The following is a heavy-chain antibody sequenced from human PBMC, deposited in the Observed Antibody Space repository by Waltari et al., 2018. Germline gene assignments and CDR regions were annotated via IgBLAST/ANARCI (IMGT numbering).Heavy chain of an antibody. J-gene: IGHJ4*02. V-gene: IGHV4-38-2*01. D-gene: IGHD4-17*01. CDR2: VYHCGGA. Sequence: QVQLQESGPGLVKPSETLSLTCAVSGDSIPSASYWGWIRQPPGKGLEWIGYVYHCGGASYNPALKSRVTMSVDTSKRQFSLNLSAVTAADTAVYYCARHESAHYGGFDSWGRGTLVTVSA. CDR3: ARHESAHYGGFDS. CDR1: GDSIPSASY.